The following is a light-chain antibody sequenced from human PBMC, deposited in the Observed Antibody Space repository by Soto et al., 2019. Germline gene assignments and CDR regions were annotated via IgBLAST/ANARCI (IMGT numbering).Light chain of an antibody. CDR3: QQYNSYPWT. V-gene: IGKV1-5*01. J-gene: IGKJ1*01. Sequence: DIQMTKSPSTLSASEGDRVTITCRASRSISGWLAWYQQKPGKAPKLLIYDVSSLESGVPSRFSGSGSGTEFTLAISSLQPDDFATYYCQQYNSYPWTFGQGTKVDIK. CDR1: RSISGW. CDR2: DVS.